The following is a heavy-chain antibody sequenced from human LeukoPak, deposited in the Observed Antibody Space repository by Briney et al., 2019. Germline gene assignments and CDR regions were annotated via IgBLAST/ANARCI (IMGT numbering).Heavy chain of an antibody. CDR2: FDPEDGET. J-gene: IGHJ4*02. Sequence: ASVRVSCKVSGYTLTELSMHWVRQAPGKGLEWMGGFDPEDGETIYAQKFQGRVTMTEDTSTDTAYMELSSLRSEDTAVYYCATGHSSTSAKGGLRYWGQGTLVTVSS. CDR1: GYTLTELS. D-gene: IGHD2-2*01. V-gene: IGHV1-24*01. CDR3: ATGHSSTSAKGGLRY.